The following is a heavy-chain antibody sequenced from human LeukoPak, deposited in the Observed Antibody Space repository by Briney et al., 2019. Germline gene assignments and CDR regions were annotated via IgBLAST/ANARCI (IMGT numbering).Heavy chain of an antibody. CDR3: ARDRVDPVFDY. J-gene: IGHJ4*02. D-gene: IGHD3-10*01. Sequence: GGSLRLSCAASGFTFSSYSMNWVRQAPGKGLEWVSSISSSSSYIYYADSVKGRFTISRDNAKNSLYLQMNSLTAEDTAVYYCARDRVDPVFDYWGQGTLVTVSS. CDR1: GFTFSSYS. V-gene: IGHV3-21*01. CDR2: ISSSSSYI.